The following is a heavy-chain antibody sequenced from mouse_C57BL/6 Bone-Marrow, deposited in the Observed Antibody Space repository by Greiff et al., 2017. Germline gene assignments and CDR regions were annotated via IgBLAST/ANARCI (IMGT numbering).Heavy chain of an antibody. D-gene: IGHD1-1*01. CDR2: ISNLAYSI. V-gene: IGHV5-15*01. J-gene: IGHJ4*01. Sequence: DVHLVESGGGLVQPGGSLKLSCAASGFTFSDYGMAWVRQAPRKGPEWVAFISNLAYSIYYADTVTGRFTISRENAKNTLYLEMSSLRSEDTAMYYCARQGFYYGSPYAMDYWGQGTSVTVSS. CDR1: GFTFSDYG. CDR3: ARQGFYYGSPYAMDY.